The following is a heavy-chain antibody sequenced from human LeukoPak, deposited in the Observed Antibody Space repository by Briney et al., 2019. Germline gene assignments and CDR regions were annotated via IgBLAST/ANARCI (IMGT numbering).Heavy chain of an antibody. CDR1: GYSFTSYW. CDR2: IYPGDSDT. D-gene: IGHD5-12*01. J-gene: IGHJ4*02. V-gene: IGHV5-51*01. Sequence: GESLKISCKGSGYSFTSYWIGWVRQMPGKGLEWMGIIYPGDSDTRYSPSFQGQVTISADKSISTAYLQWSSLKASDTAMYYCARHHIRYSGYEPTDYWGQGTLVTVSS. CDR3: ARHHIRYSGYEPTDY.